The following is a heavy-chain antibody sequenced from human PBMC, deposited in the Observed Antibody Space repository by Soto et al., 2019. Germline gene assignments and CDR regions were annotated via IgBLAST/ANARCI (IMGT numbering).Heavy chain of an antibody. J-gene: IGHJ6*02. CDR2: IIPIFGTA. V-gene: IGHV1-69*13. CDR3: ASPWGGVDTVSNYYYYGMDV. D-gene: IGHD5-18*01. Sequence: SVKVSCKASGGTFSSYAISWVRQAPGQGLEWMGGIIPIFGTANYAQKFQGRVTITADESTSAAYMELSSLRSEDTAVYYCASPWGGVDTVSNYYYYGMDVWGQGTTVTVSS. CDR1: GGTFSSYA.